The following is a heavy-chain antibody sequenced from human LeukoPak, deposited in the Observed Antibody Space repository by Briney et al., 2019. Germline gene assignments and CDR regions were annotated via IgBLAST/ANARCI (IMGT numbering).Heavy chain of an antibody. Sequence: GGSLRLSCAASGFTFDDYAMHWVRQAPGKGLEWVSGISWNSGSIGYADSVKGRFTISRDNSKNTLYLQMNSLRAEDTAVYYCARDMDTTGYYSWFDPWGQGTLVTVSS. V-gene: IGHV3-9*01. CDR3: ARDMDTTGYYSWFDP. D-gene: IGHD3-9*01. J-gene: IGHJ5*02. CDR1: GFTFDDYA. CDR2: ISWNSGSI.